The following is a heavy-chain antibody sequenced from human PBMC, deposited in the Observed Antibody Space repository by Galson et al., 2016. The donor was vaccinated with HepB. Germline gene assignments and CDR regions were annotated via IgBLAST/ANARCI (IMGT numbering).Heavy chain of an antibody. D-gene: IGHD6-13*01. CDR3: ARESSSWYQNWFDP. J-gene: IGHJ5*02. CDR1: GFAFNTYW. CDR2: IYYSGTT. Sequence: LRLSCAASGFAFNTYWMSWVRHAPGKGLEWIGYIYYSGTTNYNPSLRSRVTMSVDTSKNQFSLNLSSVTAAGTAVYYCARESSSWYQNWFDPWGQGTLVTVSS. V-gene: IGHV4-59*12.